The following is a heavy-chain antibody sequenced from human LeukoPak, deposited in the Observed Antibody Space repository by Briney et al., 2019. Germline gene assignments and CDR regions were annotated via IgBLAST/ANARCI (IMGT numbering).Heavy chain of an antibody. Sequence: SETLPLTCGVYGGSFRGYYWSWIRQPPGKGLEWIGEINHSGSTNYNPSLKSRVTISVDTSKNQFSLKLSSVTAADTAVYYCARGTFYWASRVVVTATAGWFDPWGQGTLVTVSS. CDR1: GGSFRGYY. D-gene: IGHD2-21*02. CDR2: INHSGST. CDR3: ARGTFYWASRVVVTATAGWFDP. J-gene: IGHJ5*02. V-gene: IGHV4-34*01.